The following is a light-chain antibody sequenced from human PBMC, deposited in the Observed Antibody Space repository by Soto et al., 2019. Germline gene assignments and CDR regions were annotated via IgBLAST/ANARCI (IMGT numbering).Light chain of an antibody. V-gene: IGLV2-8*01. J-gene: IGLJ2*01. CDR1: SSDVGGYNY. Sequence: QSVLTQPPSASGSPGQSVTISCTGTSSDVGGYNYVSWYQQHPGKAPKLMIYEVSKRPSGVPDRFSGSKSGNTASLPVSGLQAEDEADYYCSSYAGSNNLVFGGGTQRTVL. CDR3: SSYAGSNNLV. CDR2: EVS.